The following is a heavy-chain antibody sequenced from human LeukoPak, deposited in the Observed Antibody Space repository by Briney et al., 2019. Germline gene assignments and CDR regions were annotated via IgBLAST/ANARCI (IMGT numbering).Heavy chain of an antibody. D-gene: IGHD1-26*01. CDR2: IKQDGSEK. V-gene: IGHV3-7*01. J-gene: IGHJ4*02. CDR1: GFTFSSYA. CDR3: ARYSKVGAWVFDY. Sequence: PGGSLRLSCAASGFTFSSYAMSWVRQAPGKGLEWVANIKQDGSEKYYVDSVKGRFTISRDNAKNSLYLQMNSLRAEDTAVYYCARYSKVGAWVFDYWGQGTLVTVSS.